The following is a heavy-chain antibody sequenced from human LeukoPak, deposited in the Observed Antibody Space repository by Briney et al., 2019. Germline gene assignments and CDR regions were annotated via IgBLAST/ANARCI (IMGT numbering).Heavy chain of an antibody. CDR2: IYYSGST. CDR1: GGSISSYY. Sequence: SETLSRTCTVSGGSISSYYWGWIRQPPGKGLEWIGYIYYSGSTNYNPSLKSRVTISVDTSKNQFSLKLSSVTAADTAVYYCARAPIGRDAFDIWGQGTMVTVSS. D-gene: IGHD3-10*01. CDR3: ARAPIGRDAFDI. J-gene: IGHJ3*02. V-gene: IGHV4-59*01.